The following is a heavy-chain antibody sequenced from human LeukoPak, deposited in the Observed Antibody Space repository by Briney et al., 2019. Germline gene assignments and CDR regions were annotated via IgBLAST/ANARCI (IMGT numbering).Heavy chain of an antibody. CDR1: GFTFSDYY. V-gene: IGHV3-11*04. J-gene: IGHJ2*01. D-gene: IGHD5-24*01. CDR3: ARMRDGYNYNWYFDL. Sequence: PGGSLRLSCAASGFTFSDYYMSWIRQAPGKGLEWVSYISSSGSTIYYADSVKGRFTISRDNAKNSLYLQMNSLRAEDTAEYYCARMRDGYNYNWYFDLWGRGTLVTVSS. CDR2: ISSSGSTI.